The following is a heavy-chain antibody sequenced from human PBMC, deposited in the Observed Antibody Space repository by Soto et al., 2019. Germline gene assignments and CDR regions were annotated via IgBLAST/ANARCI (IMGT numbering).Heavy chain of an antibody. CDR1: GFTFSSYG. J-gene: IGHJ6*03. CDR3: ARHSYYYYGSGSYYYYMDV. Sequence: GGSLRLSCAASGFTFSSYGMHWVRQAPGKGLEWVAVISYDGSNKYYADSVKGQVTISADKSISTAYLQWSSLKASDTAMYYCARHSYYYYGSGSYYYYMDVWGKGTTVTVSS. D-gene: IGHD3-10*01. V-gene: IGHV3-30*03. CDR2: ISYDGSNK.